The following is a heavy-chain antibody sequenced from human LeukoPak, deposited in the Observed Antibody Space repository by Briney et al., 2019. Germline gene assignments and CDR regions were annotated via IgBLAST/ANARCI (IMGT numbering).Heavy chain of an antibody. D-gene: IGHD5-18*01. CDR1: GGSISSSNYY. CDR3: VRQDTAIVEDS. CDR2: IYYSGST. V-gene: IGHV4-39*01. Sequence: SETLSLTCTVSGGSISSSNYYWGWIRPPPGKGLECIGSIYYSGSTYYNPSLQSRVIISVDTSKNQFSLKLSSVTAADTAVYYCVRQDTAIVEDSWGQGTLVTVSS. J-gene: IGHJ4*02.